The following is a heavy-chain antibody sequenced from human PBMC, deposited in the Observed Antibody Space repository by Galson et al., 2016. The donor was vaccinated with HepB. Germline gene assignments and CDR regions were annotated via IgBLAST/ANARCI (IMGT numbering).Heavy chain of an antibody. J-gene: IGHJ4*01. Sequence: ETLSLTCAVSGAPLNTYYWTWIRQPPGKGLQWIGILYYNGTTKSNPSLKSRVPITLDTSQNHFSLGLTSVTAAGTAMYYCARSFSFGDYVQWGPGTLVTVSS. V-gene: IGHV4-59*01. CDR1: GAPLNTYY. CDR3: ARSFSFGDYVQ. CDR2: LYYNGTT. D-gene: IGHD2-21*01.